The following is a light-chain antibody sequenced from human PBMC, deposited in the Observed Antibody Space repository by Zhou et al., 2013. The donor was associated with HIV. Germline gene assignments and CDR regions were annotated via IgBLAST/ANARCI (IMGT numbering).Light chain of an antibody. CDR3: MQGTHWPPVA. J-gene: IGKJ5*01. CDR1: QSLVHSDGNTY. Sequence: DIVLTQTQLSAPVTLGQPASISCRASQSLVHSDGNTYLSWLQQRPGQPPRLLIYKISNRIAGVPDRFSGSGAGTDFTLTISRVEAEDVGIYYCMQGTHWPPVAFGQGTRLEI. V-gene: IGKV2-24*01. CDR2: KIS.